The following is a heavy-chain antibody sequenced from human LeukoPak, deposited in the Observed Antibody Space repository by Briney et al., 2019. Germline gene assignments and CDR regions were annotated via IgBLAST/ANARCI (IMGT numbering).Heavy chain of an antibody. Sequence: GGSLRLSCAASGFTFSSYALHWVRQAPGKGLDWVAVISNDGSNKYYADSVKGRFTISRDKSKNTLYLQMNSLRTEDTAVYYCARAGSHLGIDYWGRGTLVTVSS. J-gene: IGHJ4*02. D-gene: IGHD1-1*01. V-gene: IGHV3-30-3*01. CDR2: ISNDGSNK. CDR3: ARAGSHLGIDY. CDR1: GFTFSSYA.